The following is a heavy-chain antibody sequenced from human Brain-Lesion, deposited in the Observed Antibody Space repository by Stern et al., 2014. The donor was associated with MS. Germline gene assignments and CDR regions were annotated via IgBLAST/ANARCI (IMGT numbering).Heavy chain of an antibody. Sequence: EVQLVESGGGLVQPGGSLRLSCAASGFTFSNSWLHWVRHAPGQGLVWVSRINRAVGTTTYAASLKGRFPLSRDNPKHTAYLPLRSLRAEATAVYYCTILAGPYDHWGQGTLVTVSS. CDR3: TILAGPYDH. V-gene: IGHV3-74*02. CDR2: INRAVGTT. CDR1: GFTFSNSW. J-gene: IGHJ4*02. D-gene: IGHD3-3*01.